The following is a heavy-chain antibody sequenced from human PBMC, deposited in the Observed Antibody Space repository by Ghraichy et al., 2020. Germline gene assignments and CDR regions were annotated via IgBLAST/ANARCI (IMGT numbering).Heavy chain of an antibody. Sequence: GGSLRLSCVGSGFTLSSYSMNWVRQAPGKGLEWVSYITSSSRTKSYADSVKGRFTISRDNSKNTLFLQMNFLRPEDTAVYYCAKERDTSGYYSFRGDYYGMDVWGQGTTVTVSS. J-gene: IGHJ6*02. CDR2: ITSSSRTK. V-gene: IGHV3-48*01. D-gene: IGHD3-22*01. CDR3: AKERDTSGYYSFRGDYYGMDV. CDR1: GFTLSSYS.